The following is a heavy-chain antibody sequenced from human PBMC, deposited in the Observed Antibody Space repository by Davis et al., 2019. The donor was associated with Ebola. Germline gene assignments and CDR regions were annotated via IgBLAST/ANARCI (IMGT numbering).Heavy chain of an antibody. D-gene: IGHD3-3*01. CDR2: IWYDGSNK. V-gene: IGHV3-33*08. CDR1: GFTFSSYG. CDR3: ARDRLIRFLQWPLGMDV. J-gene: IGHJ6*02. Sequence: GESLKISCAASGFTFSSYGMHWVRQAPGKGLAWVAVIWYDGSNKYYADSVKGRFTISRDNSKNTLYLQMNSLTAEDTAVYYCARDRLIRFLQWPLGMDVWGQGTTVTVSS.